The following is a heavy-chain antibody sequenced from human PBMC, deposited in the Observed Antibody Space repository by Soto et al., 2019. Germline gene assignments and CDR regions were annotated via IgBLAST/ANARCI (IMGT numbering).Heavy chain of an antibody. V-gene: IGHV3-49*04. CDR1: GFTFRDHG. CDR3: ARGPRHSSGGGCYLTDY. J-gene: IGHJ4*02. CDR2: IRSNSFGATT. Sequence: GGSLRLSCTGSGFTFRDHGLSWVRQAPGKGLEWLGFIRSNSFGATTEIAASVKGRFSISRDDSNITAYLQMNSLQSEDTAVYYCARGPRHSSGGGCYLTDYWGRGTLVTVSS. D-gene: IGHD2-15*01.